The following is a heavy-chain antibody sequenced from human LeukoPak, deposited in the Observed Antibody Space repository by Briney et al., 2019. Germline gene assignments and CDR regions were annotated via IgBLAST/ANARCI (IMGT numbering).Heavy chain of an antibody. D-gene: IGHD6-6*01. CDR3: AGLGLAARPDPFDL. V-gene: IGHV4-59*08. CDR1: GASISSYY. CDR2: IYYSGRT. Sequence: SETLSLTCTVSGASISSYYWSWVRQPPGKGLEYIGYIYYSGRTNYNPSLKSRVTISVDTSKNQFSLKLSSVTAADAAVYYCAGLGLAARPDPFDLWGRGTVVRVSS. J-gene: IGHJ2*01.